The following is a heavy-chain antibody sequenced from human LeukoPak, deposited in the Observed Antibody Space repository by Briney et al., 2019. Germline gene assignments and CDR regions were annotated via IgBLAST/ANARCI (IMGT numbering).Heavy chain of an antibody. D-gene: IGHD4-11*01. CDR3: ARNRGSTVITDHYHYYYMDV. CDR1: GGSISSYY. CDR2: IYTSGST. V-gene: IGHV4-4*07. Sequence: PSETLSLTCTVSGGSISSYYWSWIRQPAGKGLEWIGRIYTSGSTNYNPSLKSRVTMSVDTSKNQFSLKLSSVTAADTAVYYCARNRGSTVITDHYHYYYMDVWGKGTTVTVSS. J-gene: IGHJ6*03.